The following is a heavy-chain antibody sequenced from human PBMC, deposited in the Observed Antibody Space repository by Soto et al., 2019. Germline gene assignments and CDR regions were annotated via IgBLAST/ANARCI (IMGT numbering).Heavy chain of an antibody. D-gene: IGHD4-17*01. J-gene: IGHJ4*02. Sequence: GASVKVSCKASGYTFTSYGISWVRQAPGQGLEWMGWISAYNGNTNYAQKLQGRVTMTTDTSTSTAYMELRSLRSDDTAVYYCARFIPHYGDYSRSPFDYWGQGTLVTVSS. CDR2: ISAYNGNT. CDR1: GYTFTSYG. CDR3: ARFIPHYGDYSRSPFDY. V-gene: IGHV1-18*01.